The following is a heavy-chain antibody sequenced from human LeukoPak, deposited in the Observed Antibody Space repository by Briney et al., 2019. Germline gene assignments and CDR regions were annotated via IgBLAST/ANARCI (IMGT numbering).Heavy chain of an antibody. J-gene: IGHJ4*02. V-gene: IGHV1-3*01. Sequence: ASVKVSCKASGYTFTSYAMHWVRQAPGQRLEWMGWINAGNGNTKYSQKFQGRVTITRDTSASTAYMELSSLRSEDTAVYYCARALGQWLVPPYFDYWGQGTLVTVSS. D-gene: IGHD6-19*01. CDR2: INAGNGNT. CDR1: GYTFTSYA. CDR3: ARALGQWLVPPYFDY.